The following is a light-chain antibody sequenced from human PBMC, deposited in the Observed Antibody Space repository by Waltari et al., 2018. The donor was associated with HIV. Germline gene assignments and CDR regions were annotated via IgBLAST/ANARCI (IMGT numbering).Light chain of an antibody. V-gene: IGLV2-23*02. CDR3: YSYSDTTSSYV. Sequence: QSALTQPASVSGSPGQSITIPCTGTRTDIGYFKIVPWYQQYPGKAPKLLIYDVPNRPSGASYRFSASKSGYTASLTISGLRAEDEADYYCYSYSDTTSSYVFGTGTTVTVL. CDR1: RTDIGYFKI. J-gene: IGLJ1*01. CDR2: DVP.